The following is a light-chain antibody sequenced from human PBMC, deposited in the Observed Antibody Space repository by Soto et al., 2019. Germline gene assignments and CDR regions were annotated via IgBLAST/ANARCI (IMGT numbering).Light chain of an antibody. J-gene: IGLJ1*01. V-gene: IGLV2-14*01. CDR2: DVS. CDR1: SGDIGDYNY. CDR3: CSYTRSGTLI. Sequence: SDLTRAAYGSSSAVDGITITKDGTSGDIGDYNYVSWYQQHPGKVPKVIIYDVSNRPSGVSYRFSGTKSGNTASLTASGLQAEDEADYYCCSYTRSGTLIFGTGTKVTVL.